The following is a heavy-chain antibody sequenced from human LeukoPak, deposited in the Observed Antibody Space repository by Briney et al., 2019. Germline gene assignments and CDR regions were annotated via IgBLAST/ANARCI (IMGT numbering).Heavy chain of an antibody. J-gene: IGHJ5*02. CDR1: GYTFTDYY. Sequence: ASVKVSRKVSGYTFTDYYMHWVQQAPGKGLEWMGLVDPEDGETIYAEKFQGRVTITADTSTDTAYMELSSLRSEDTAVYYCATEGTTVTTGGWFDPWGQGTLVTVSS. CDR2: VDPEDGET. D-gene: IGHD4-17*01. CDR3: ATEGTTVTTGGWFDP. V-gene: IGHV1-69-2*01.